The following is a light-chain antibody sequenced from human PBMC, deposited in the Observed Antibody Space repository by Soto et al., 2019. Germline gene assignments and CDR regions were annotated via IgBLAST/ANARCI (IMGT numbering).Light chain of an antibody. J-gene: IGKJ3*01. CDR1: QSINIY. CDR2: GAT. V-gene: IGKV1-39*01. Sequence: DIQMTQSPSSLSASVGDRVTIACRATQSINIYLNWYQQKPGKAPKLLIYGATTLQSGVPSRFSADASGKNFNLTISSLQPEEFANYYCQETSSGPPFNFGSGTKVHI. CDR3: QETSSGPPFN.